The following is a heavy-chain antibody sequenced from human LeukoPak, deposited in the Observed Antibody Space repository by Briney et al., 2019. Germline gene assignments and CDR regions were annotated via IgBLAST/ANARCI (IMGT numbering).Heavy chain of an antibody. CDR1: GYXXTXXH. J-gene: IGHJ4*02. CDR2: VSAANNP. Sequence: VSCXXXGYXXTXXHIHWMRQAPGXGLELLGWVSAANNPEYSQKFQGRVVITRDASPTTSYLELNSLRSEDTAVYYCAMSVEMPPIPSFDYWGQGTLVTVSS. V-gene: IGHV1-3*01. CDR3: AMSVEMPPIPSFDY. D-gene: IGHD5-24*01.